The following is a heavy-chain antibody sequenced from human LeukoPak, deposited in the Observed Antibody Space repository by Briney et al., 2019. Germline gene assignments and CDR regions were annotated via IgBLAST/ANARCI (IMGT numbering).Heavy chain of an antibody. CDR2: ISSSSYI. J-gene: IGHJ5*02. D-gene: IGHD2-15*01. CDR1: GFTFSGYS. Sequence: GGSLRLSCAASGFTFSGYSMNWVRQAPGKGLEWVSSISSSSYIYYADSVKGRFTISRDNAKNSLYLQMNSLRAEDTAVYYCAREGESCIDPWGQGTLVTVSS. V-gene: IGHV3-21*01. CDR3: AREGESCIDP.